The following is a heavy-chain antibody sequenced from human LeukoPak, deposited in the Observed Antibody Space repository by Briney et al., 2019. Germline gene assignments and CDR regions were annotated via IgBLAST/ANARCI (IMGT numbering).Heavy chain of an antibody. Sequence: GGSLRLSCAASGFTFSSYAMHWVRQAPGKGLEWVAVISYDGSNKYYADSVKGRFTISRDNSRNTLYLQMNSLRAEDTAVYYCARVVVLDYYDSSGYYDYWGQGTLVTVSS. V-gene: IGHV3-30-3*01. CDR1: GFTFSSYA. CDR3: ARVVVLDYYDSSGYYDY. CDR2: ISYDGSNK. D-gene: IGHD3-22*01. J-gene: IGHJ4*02.